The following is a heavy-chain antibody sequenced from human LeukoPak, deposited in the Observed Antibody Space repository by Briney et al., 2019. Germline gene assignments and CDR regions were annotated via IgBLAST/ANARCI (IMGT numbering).Heavy chain of an antibody. J-gene: IGHJ3*02. CDR2: IHSSSGSI. V-gene: IGHV3-21*01. CDR1: GFNFNNYN. Sequence: KPGGSLRLSCAASGFNFNNYNMNWVRQAPGKGLEWVSSIHSSSGSIYYADSLKGRFTISRDNAKNSLYLQMNSLRAEDTAVYYCARDLAWDAFDIWGQGTMVTVSS. CDR3: ARDLAWDAFDI.